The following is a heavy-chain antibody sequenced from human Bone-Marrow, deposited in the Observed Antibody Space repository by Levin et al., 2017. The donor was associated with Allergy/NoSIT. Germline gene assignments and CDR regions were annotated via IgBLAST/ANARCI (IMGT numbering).Heavy chain of an antibody. Sequence: PGGSLRLSCAASGFAFSNYGMHWVRQAPGKGLEWVTFISYDGSNKYYTDSVKGRFTISRDNSKTTLHLQMNSLRGEDTAVYYCAKDRSGEVVPDYSGQGTLVTVSS. CDR2: ISYDGSNK. J-gene: IGHJ4*02. CDR3: AKDRSGEVVPDY. D-gene: IGHD2-15*01. V-gene: IGHV3-30*18. CDR1: GFAFSNYG.